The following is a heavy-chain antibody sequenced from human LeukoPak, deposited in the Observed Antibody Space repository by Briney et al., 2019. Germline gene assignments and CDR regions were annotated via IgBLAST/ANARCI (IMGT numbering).Heavy chain of an antibody. Sequence: PGMSLRLSCAASGVTLSPYGMHWVRQAPGKGLEWVAVISYEGGTQHYADSVKGRFIISRDNSKNTLYLQMNSLRVEDTAVYYCAKEASPGGEDYWGQGTLDTVSS. V-gene: IGHV3-30*18. CDR3: AKEASPGGEDY. J-gene: IGHJ4*02. CDR1: GVTLSPYG. CDR2: ISYEGGTQ. D-gene: IGHD2-8*02.